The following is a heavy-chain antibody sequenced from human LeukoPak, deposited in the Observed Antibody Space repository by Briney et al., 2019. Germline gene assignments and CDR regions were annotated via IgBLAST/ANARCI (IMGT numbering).Heavy chain of an antibody. D-gene: IGHD3-16*01. CDR3: AKNLGPFDV. Sequence: PGGALRLSCAASGFTFNDFAMTWVRQAPGKGLEWVSSIGDAGTYYADSVKGRVTISRDNSKNMLYLQLNSLRAGDTAMYYCAKNLGPFDVRGQGTMVTVSS. V-gene: IGHV3-23*01. J-gene: IGHJ3*01. CDR2: IGDAGT. CDR1: GFTFNDFA.